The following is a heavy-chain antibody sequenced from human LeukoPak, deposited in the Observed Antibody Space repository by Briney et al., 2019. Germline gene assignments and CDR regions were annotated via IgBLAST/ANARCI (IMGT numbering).Heavy chain of an antibody. D-gene: IGHD4-23*01. Sequence: PSETLSLTCTVSGGSISSGDYDWSWIRQPPGKGLEWIGYIYYSGSTYYNPSLKSRVTISVDTSKNQFSLKLSSVTAADTAVYYCAKGTVVRLFDYWGEGTLVTVSS. J-gene: IGHJ4*02. CDR1: GGSISSGDYD. V-gene: IGHV4-30-4*08. CDR3: AKGTVVRLFDY. CDR2: IYYSGST.